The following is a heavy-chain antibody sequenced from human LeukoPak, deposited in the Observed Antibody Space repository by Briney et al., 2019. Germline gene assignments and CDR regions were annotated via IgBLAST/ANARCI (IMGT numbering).Heavy chain of an antibody. CDR1: GGSISSYY. J-gene: IGHJ4*02. V-gene: IGHV4-59*08. CDR2: IYYSGSA. CDR3: ARQDSSHFDY. D-gene: IGHD6-13*01. Sequence: TASETLSLTCTVSGGSISSYYWSWIRQPPGKGLEWIGYIYYSGSANYNPSLKSRVTISVDTSKNQFSLKLSSVTAADTAVYYCARQDSSHFDYWGQGTLVTVSS.